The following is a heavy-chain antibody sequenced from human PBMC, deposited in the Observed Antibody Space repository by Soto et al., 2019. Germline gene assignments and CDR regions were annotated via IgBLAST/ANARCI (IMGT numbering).Heavy chain of an antibody. J-gene: IGHJ4*02. Sequence: SETLSLTCSVSGVSISSYFWSWIRQAPGGGLEWIGYTYHRGSTNYSPSLKSRVAISLDTSENQFSLKVNAVTAADTAVYYCARIGGYHGPLDYWGQGTPVTVSS. D-gene: IGHD6-25*01. V-gene: IGHV4-59*01. CDR1: GVSISSYF. CDR3: ARIGGYHGPLDY. CDR2: TYHRGST.